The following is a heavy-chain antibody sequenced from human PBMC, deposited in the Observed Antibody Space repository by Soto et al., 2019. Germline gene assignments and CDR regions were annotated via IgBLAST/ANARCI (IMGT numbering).Heavy chain of an antibody. CDR3: AKTRGAMIYAISVYGMDV. V-gene: IGHV3-23*01. Sequence: EVQLLESGGGFIHPGGFLRLSCAASGFSFSSFAMNWVRQAPGKGLEWVSIISGSADSTFYADSVKGRFTISRDNSKSTLYLQINSLRAEDTAVYYCAKTRGAMIYAISVYGMDVWGQGTTATVSS. CDR2: ISGSADST. CDR1: GFSFSSFA. J-gene: IGHJ6*02. D-gene: IGHD2-8*01.